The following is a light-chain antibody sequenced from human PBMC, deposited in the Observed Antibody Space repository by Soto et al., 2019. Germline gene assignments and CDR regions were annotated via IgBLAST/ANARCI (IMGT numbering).Light chain of an antibody. CDR2: DVN. Sequence: QSVLTQPASVSGSPGQSNTISCAGTSSDVGGYNYVSWYQQHPGKVPRLIISDVNKRPSGVSDRFSGSKSGNTASLTISGLQAEDEADYYCASFTRSVTVVFGGGTKLHVL. V-gene: IGLV2-14*03. J-gene: IGLJ2*01. CDR3: ASFTRSVTVV. CDR1: SSDVGGYNY.